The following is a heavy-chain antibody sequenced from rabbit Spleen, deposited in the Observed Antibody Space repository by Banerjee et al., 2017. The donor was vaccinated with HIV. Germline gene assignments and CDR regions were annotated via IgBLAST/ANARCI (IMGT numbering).Heavy chain of an antibody. V-gene: IGHV1S40*01. CDR3: ARDAATSFSSYGMDL. J-gene: IGHJ6*01. Sequence: QSLEESGGDLVKPGASLTLTCTASGFSFSSSSYMCWVRQAPGKGLQWVACIYGGSSGNAYYASWAKGRFTISKTSSTTVTLQMTSLTAADTATYFCARDAATSFSSYGMDLWGPGTLVTVS. CDR2: IYGGSSGNA. CDR1: GFSFSSSSY. D-gene: IGHD8-1*01.